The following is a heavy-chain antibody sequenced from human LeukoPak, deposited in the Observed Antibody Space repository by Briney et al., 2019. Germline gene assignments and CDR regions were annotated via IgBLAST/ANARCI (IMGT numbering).Heavy chain of an antibody. J-gene: IGHJ5*02. CDR3: TRPYYYDSRIDH. Sequence: PSETLFLTCTVSGDSISSGDYYWSSCRQPPGKGLEWSRYPFCSRSTYYHPSLKSRVTITVDTSKTQFSLKLTPMTAAAAAVYYCTRPYYYDSRIDHWGQGTLVTVSS. V-gene: IGHV4-30-4*01. CDR1: GDSISSGDYY. D-gene: IGHD3-22*01. CDR2: PFCSRST.